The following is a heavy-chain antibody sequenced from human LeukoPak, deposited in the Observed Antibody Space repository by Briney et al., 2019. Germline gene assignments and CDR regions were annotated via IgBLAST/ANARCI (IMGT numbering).Heavy chain of an antibody. D-gene: IGHD4-11*01. V-gene: IGHV3-23*01. Sequence: PGGSLILSCAASGFTFNTYALNWVRQAPGKGLEWVSAISDSGGSTYYADSVKGRFTISRDNAKNSLYLQMKSLRAEDTAVYYCARGYGNYGYWGQGTLVTVSS. J-gene: IGHJ4*02. CDR2: ISDSGGST. CDR3: ARGYGNYGY. CDR1: GFTFNTYA.